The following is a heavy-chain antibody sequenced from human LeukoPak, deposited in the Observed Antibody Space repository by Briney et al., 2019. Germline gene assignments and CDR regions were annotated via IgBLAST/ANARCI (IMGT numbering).Heavy chain of an antibody. CDR3: ARGLLRRKRITMIVVVNIHFDY. V-gene: IGHV4-34*01. Sequence: SETLSLXCAVYGGSFSGYYWSWIRLPPGKGLESIGEINHSGSTNYNPSLKSRVTISVDTSKNQFSLKLSSVTAADTAVYYCARGLLRRKRITMIVVVNIHFDYWGQGTLVTVSS. J-gene: IGHJ4*02. CDR1: GGSFSGYY. D-gene: IGHD3-22*01. CDR2: INHSGST.